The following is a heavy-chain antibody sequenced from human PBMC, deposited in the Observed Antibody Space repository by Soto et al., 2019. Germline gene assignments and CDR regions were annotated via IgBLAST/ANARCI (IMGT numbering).Heavy chain of an antibody. J-gene: IGHJ5*02. CDR2: ISAYNGNT. CDR3: ARDIAVAGNNWFDP. V-gene: IGHV1-18*01. CDR1: GYTFTSYG. Sequence: GASVKVSCKASGYTFTSYGISWVRQAPGQGLEWMGWISAYNGNTNYAQKLQGRVTVTTDTSTSTAYMELRSLRSDDTAVYYCARDIAVAGNNWFDPWGQGTLVTVPQ. D-gene: IGHD6-19*01.